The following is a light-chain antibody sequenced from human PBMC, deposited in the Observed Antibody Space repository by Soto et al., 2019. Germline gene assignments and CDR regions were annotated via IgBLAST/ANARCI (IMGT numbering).Light chain of an antibody. Sequence: QSALPQPASVSGCPGQSITISCTGTSSDVGGYNYVSWYQQHPGKAPKLMIYDVSNRPSGVSNRFSGSKSGNTASLTISGLQAEDEADYYCSSYTSSSTQVFGTGTKVTVL. V-gene: IGLV2-14*01. CDR3: SSYTSSSTQV. CDR2: DVS. CDR1: SSDVGGYNY. J-gene: IGLJ1*01.